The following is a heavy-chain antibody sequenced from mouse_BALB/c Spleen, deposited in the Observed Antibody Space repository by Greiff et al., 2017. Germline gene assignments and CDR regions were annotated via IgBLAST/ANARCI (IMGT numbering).Heavy chain of an antibody. CDR1: GFTFSSYG. V-gene: IGHV5-6*01. Sequence: EVQGVESGGDLVKPGGSLKLSCAASGFTFSSYGMSWVRQTPDKRLEWVATISSGGSYTYYPDSVKGRFTISRDNAKNTLYLQMSSLKSEDTAMYYCASSYNYAMDYWGQGTSVTVSS. CDR2: ISSGGSYT. D-gene: IGHD1-1*01. J-gene: IGHJ4*01. CDR3: ASSYNYAMDY.